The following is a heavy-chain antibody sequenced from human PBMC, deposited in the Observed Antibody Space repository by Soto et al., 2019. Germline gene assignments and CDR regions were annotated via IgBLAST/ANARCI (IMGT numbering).Heavy chain of an antibody. CDR3: AREGIAVAGTFDY. CDR1: GGSISSYY. CDR2: IYYSGST. J-gene: IGHJ4*02. V-gene: IGHV4-59*01. D-gene: IGHD6-19*01. Sequence: QVQLQESGPGLVKPSETLSLTCTVSGGSISSYYWSWIRQPPGKGLEWIGYIYYSGSTNYNPSLKSRVTISVDTSKNQFSLKLSSVTAADTAVYYCAREGIAVAGTFDYWGQGTLVTVSS.